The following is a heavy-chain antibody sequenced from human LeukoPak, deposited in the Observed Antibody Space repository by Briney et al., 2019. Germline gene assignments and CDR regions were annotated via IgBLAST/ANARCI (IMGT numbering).Heavy chain of an antibody. V-gene: IGHV4-30-2*01. J-gene: IGHJ3*02. CDR3: AGYYYGSGSFGTVDAFDI. CDR1: GRSMSSGGYS. Sequence: SQTLSLTCAVSGRSMSSGGYSWSWIRQPPGKGLERIGYIYHSGSTYYNPSLKSRVTISVDRSKNQFSLKLSSVTAADTAVYYCAGYYYGSGSFGTVDAFDIWGQGTMVTVSS. CDR2: IYHSGST. D-gene: IGHD3-10*01.